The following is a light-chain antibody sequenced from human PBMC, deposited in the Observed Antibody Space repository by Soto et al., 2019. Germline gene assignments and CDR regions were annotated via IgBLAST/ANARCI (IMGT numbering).Light chain of an antibody. J-gene: IGKJ1*01. Sequence: DIQITQSPSSLAASVADTLTITCRASQNIRTYLNWYQQKPGKAPKLLIYAASSLQSGVPSRFSGSGSGTEFTLTISSLQPDDSATYYCQQYNSYRGFGQGTKVDIK. CDR2: AAS. V-gene: IGKV1-17*01. CDR1: QNIRTY. CDR3: QQYNSYRG.